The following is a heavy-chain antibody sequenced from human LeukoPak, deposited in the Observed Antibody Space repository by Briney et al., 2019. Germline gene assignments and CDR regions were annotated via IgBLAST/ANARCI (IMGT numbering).Heavy chain of an antibody. D-gene: IGHD3-22*01. CDR2: IYYSGST. CDR1: GGSLSSYY. Sequence: PSETLSLTCTVSGGSLSSYYWSWIRQPPGKGLEWIGYIYYSGSTNYNPSLKSRVTISVDTSKNQFSLKLSSVTAADTAVYYCARVDTSGIFVDWGQGTLVTVSS. J-gene: IGHJ4*02. V-gene: IGHV4-59*01. CDR3: ARVDTSGIFVD.